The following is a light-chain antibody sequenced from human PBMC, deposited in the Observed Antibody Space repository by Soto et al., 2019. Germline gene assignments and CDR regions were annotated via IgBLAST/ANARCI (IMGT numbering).Light chain of an antibody. CDR3: QQYHTQAT. CDR2: AAS. V-gene: IGKV1-9*01. J-gene: IGKJ1*01. CDR1: QDIAIY. Sequence: IQLTQSPSSVSASVGDRVTITCRASQDIAIYLAWYQQKPGEAPNLLVYAASTLQAGVPSRFSGSASGTEFTLTITCLQSEDYATYFCQQYHTQATFGQGTKVDI.